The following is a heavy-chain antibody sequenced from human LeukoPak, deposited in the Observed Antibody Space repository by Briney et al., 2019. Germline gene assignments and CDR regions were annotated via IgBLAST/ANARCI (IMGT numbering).Heavy chain of an antibody. Sequence: PGGSLRLSCAASGFTFSSYGMHWVRQAPGKGLEWVAFIRYDGSNKYYADSVKGRFTISRDNSKNTLYLQMNSLNTEDTAVYYCARDQGAYYYGSVLDYWGQGTLVTVSS. J-gene: IGHJ4*02. CDR3: ARDQGAYYYGSVLDY. V-gene: IGHV3-30*02. CDR1: GFTFSSYG. D-gene: IGHD3-10*01. CDR2: IRYDGSNK.